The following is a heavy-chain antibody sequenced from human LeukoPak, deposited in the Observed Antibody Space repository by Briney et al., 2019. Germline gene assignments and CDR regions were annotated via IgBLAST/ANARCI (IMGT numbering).Heavy chain of an antibody. J-gene: IGHJ5*02. D-gene: IGHD1-26*01. CDR2: ICPGGSDT. CDR1: GYSFTTYC. Sequence: GESLKISCKGYGYSFTTYCIGWVRQMPGKGLEWMGIICPGGSDTRYSPSFEGQVTISADKSITTAYLKWSSLRASDTAMYYCARRFVGGSYFRSDPWGQGTLVTVSS. V-gene: IGHV5-51*01. CDR3: ARRFVGGSYFRSDP.